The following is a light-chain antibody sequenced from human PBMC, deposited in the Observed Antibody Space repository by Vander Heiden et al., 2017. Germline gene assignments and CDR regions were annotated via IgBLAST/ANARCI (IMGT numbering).Light chain of an antibody. J-gene: IGKJ1*01. CDR3: QQRNSWPRT. V-gene: IGKV3-11*01. Sequence: EIVLTQSPATLSLSPAERATLSCRASQSVRSSLAWYQQKPGQAPRLLIYDTSNRATGIPARFSGSGSGTDFTLTISSLEPEDFAVYYCQQRNSWPRTFGQGTKVEI. CDR2: DTS. CDR1: QSVRSS.